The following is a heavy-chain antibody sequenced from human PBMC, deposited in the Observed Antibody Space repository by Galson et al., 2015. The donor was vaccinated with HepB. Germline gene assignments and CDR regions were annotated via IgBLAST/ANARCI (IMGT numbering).Heavy chain of an antibody. V-gene: IGHV4-61*02. CDR1: GGSISSGSYY. D-gene: IGHD1-26*01. J-gene: IGHJ4*02. Sequence: TLSLTCTVSGGSISSGSYYWSWIRQPAGKGLEWIGRIYTSGSTNYNPSLKSRVTISVDTSKNQFSLKLSSVTAADTAVYYCARASGWVVDYWGQGTLVTVSS. CDR3: ARASGWVVDY. CDR2: IYTSGST.